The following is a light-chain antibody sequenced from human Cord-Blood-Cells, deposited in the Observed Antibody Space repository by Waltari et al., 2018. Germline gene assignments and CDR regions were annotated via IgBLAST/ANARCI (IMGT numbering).Light chain of an antibody. CDR1: QRVLYSSNNKNY. V-gene: IGKV4-1*01. Sequence: DIVMTQSPDSLAVSLGERATINCKSSQRVLYSSNNKNYFAWYQQKPGQPPKLLIYWASTRESGVPDRFSGGGSGTDFTLTISSLQAEDVAVYYCQQYYSTPLTFGGGTKVEIK. J-gene: IGKJ4*01. CDR2: WAS. CDR3: QQYYSTPLT.